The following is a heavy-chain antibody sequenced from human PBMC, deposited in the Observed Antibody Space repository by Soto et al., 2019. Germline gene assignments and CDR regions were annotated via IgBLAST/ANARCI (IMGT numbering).Heavy chain of an antibody. V-gene: IGHV1-18*01. J-gene: IGHJ6*02. CDR3: AKNGQPPYYYYGLDV. CDR1: GYTFTRYG. Sequence: QGHLVQSGAEVKKPGASVKVSCKASGYTFTRYGIGWVRQAPGQGLEWMGWISGYNGDTNYAQNLQDRVTMTIDTSTNTAYMELRSLTSDDTAVYYCAKNGQPPYYYYGLDVWGQGTTVTVSS. D-gene: IGHD2-8*01. CDR2: ISGYNGDT.